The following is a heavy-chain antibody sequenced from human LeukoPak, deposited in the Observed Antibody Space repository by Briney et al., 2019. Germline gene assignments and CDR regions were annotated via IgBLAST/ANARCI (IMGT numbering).Heavy chain of an antibody. CDR3: AKDTTYSSSPGYFDY. CDR2: ISGNGGGT. V-gene: IGHV3-23*01. J-gene: IGHJ4*02. CDR1: GFTFSNYG. Sequence: GGSLRLTCAASGFTFSNYGMSWVRQAPGKGLEWVSSISGNGGGTYYADSVKGRFTISRDNSKNTLYLQMNSLRAEDTAVYYCAKDTTYSSSPGYFDYWGQGTLVTVSS. D-gene: IGHD6-6*01.